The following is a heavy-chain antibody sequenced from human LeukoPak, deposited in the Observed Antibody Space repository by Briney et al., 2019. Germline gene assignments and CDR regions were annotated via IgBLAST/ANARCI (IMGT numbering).Heavy chain of an antibody. CDR3: ARHNNWGFDY. CDR2: IHPNDAST. CDR1: GYSFASYW. D-gene: IGHD7-27*01. V-gene: IGHV5-51*01. Sequence: GESLKISCKASGYSFASYWIGWERQMSGKGLEWMAIIHPNDASTIYSPSFQGQVTISADKSINTAYLQWSTLKASDTAIYYCARHNNWGFDYWDRGTLLTVSP. J-gene: IGHJ4*02.